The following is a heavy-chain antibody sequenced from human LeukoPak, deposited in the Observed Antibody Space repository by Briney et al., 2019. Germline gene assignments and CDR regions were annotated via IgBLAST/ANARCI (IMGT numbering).Heavy chain of an antibody. Sequence: SETLSLTCTVSGGSISSYYWSWIRQPPGKGLEWIGYIYYSGSTNYNPSLKRRVTISVDTSKNQFSLKLSSVTAADTAVYYCARHKDYYYSYMDVWGKGTTVTISS. CDR3: ARHKDYYYSYMDV. J-gene: IGHJ6*03. CDR2: IYYSGST. CDR1: GGSISSYY. V-gene: IGHV4-59*08.